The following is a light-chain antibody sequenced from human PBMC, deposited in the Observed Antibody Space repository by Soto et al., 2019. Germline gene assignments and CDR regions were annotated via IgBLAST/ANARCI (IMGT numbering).Light chain of an antibody. CDR1: SSDVGNYNF. CDR2: EVS. CDR3: CSYAGSSTHV. J-gene: IGLJ1*01. V-gene: IGLV2-23*02. Sequence: QPVLTQPASVSGSPGQSITISCTGTSSDVGNYNFVSWYQQHPGKAPKLMIYEVSKWPSGVSNRFSGSKSGNTASLTISGLHAEDEANYYCCSYAGSSTHVFGTGTKLTVL.